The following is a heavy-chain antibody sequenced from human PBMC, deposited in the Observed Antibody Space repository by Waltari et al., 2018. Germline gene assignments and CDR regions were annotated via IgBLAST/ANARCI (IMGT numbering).Heavy chain of an antibody. Sequence: EVQLVESGGGLVQPGGSLRLSWAASGFTFSSYAMSWVRQAPGKGLEWVSAISGSGGSTYYADSVKGRFTISRDNSKNTLYLQMNSLRAEDTAVYYCAGSGTNYYYYMDVWGKGTTVTVSS. CDR2: ISGSGGST. J-gene: IGHJ6*03. V-gene: IGHV3-23*04. CDR1: GFTFSSYA. CDR3: AGSGTNYYYYMDV. D-gene: IGHD1-1*01.